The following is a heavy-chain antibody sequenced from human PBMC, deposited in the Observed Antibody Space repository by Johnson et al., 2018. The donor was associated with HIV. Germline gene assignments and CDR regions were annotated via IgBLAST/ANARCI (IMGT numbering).Heavy chain of an antibody. D-gene: IGHD1-26*01. V-gene: IGHV3-53*01. J-gene: IGHJ3*02. CDR3: TTAIVGALINAFDI. CDR2: IYSDGST. CDR1: EFGVSNNF. Sequence: VQLVESGGGLIQPGGSLRLSCAASEFGVSNNFMGWVRQAPGKGLEWLSVIYSDGSTYYAESVKGRLTISRDNSKNTVYLQMNNVRAEDTAMFYCTTAIVGALINAFDIWGQGTMVTVSS.